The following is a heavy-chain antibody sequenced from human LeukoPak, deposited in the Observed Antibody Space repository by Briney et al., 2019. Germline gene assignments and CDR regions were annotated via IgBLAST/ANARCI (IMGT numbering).Heavy chain of an antibody. Sequence: GSLRLSCTASGFTFSNYGMHWVRQAPGKGLEWVALILYDGSNTFYADSVKGRFTISRDNAKNTLYLQMNSLRAEDTAVYYCARDRHPYSSSWSLYWGQGTLVTVSS. J-gene: IGHJ4*02. CDR1: GFTFSNYG. CDR3: ARDRHPYSSSWSLY. CDR2: ILYDGSNT. V-gene: IGHV3-30*02. D-gene: IGHD6-13*01.